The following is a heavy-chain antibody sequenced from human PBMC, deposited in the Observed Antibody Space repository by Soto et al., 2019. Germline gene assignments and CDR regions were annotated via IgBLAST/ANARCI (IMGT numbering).Heavy chain of an antibody. CDR1: GGSFNSGSYS. CDR3: ARDFSYVDS. CDR2: FYHTGRT. D-gene: IGHD3-3*01. J-gene: IGHJ4*02. Sequence: QVQLQQSGTGLLKPWETLTLTCTVSGGSFNSGSYSWIWIRHPPGKGLEGVAYFYHTGRTSYNPSLKSRVAISMDTYKQPLCLNLDSATAADTAVYFCARDFSYVDSWGQGALVTVAS. V-gene: IGHV4-61*01.